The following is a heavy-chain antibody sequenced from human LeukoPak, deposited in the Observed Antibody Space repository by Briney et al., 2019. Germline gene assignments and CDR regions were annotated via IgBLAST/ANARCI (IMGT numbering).Heavy chain of an antibody. CDR2: IYYSGST. CDR1: GGSISSSSYY. V-gene: IGHV4-39*01. CDR3: ARTRIMITFGGVIAPYYFDY. J-gene: IGHJ4*02. D-gene: IGHD3-16*02. Sequence: SETLSLTCTASGGSISSSSYYWGWIRQPPGKGLEWIGSIYYSGSTYYNPSLKSRVTISVDTSKNQFSLKLSSVTAADTAVYYCARTRIMITFGGVIAPYYFDYWGQGTLVTVSS.